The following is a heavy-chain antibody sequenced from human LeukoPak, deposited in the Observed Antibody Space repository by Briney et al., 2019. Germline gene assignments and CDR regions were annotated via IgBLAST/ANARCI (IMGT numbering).Heavy chain of an antibody. CDR1: GFTFSSYS. J-gene: IGHJ4*02. D-gene: IGHD6-13*01. V-gene: IGHV3-48*01. CDR2: ISSSSSTI. Sequence: PGGSLRLSCAASGFTFSSYSMNWVRQAPGKGLEWVPYISSSSSTIYYADSVKGRFTISRDNAKNSLYLQMNSLRAEDTAVYYCARDQSSSSWGVDFDYWGQGTLVTVSS. CDR3: ARDQSSSSWGVDFDY.